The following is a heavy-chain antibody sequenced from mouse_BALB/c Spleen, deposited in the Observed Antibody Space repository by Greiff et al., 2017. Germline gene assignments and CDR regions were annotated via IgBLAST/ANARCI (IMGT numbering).Heavy chain of an antibody. CDR2: IYPGSGST. Sequence: QVQLQQSGAELVKPGTSVKLSCKASGYNFTSYWINWVKLRPGQGLEWIGDIYPGSGSTNYNEKFKSKATLTVDTSSSTAYMQLSSLASEDSALYYCAREDGSSYWFAYWGQGTLVTVSA. D-gene: IGHD1-1*01. CDR1: GYNFTSYW. CDR3: AREDGSSYWFAY. V-gene: IGHV1-55*01. J-gene: IGHJ3*01.